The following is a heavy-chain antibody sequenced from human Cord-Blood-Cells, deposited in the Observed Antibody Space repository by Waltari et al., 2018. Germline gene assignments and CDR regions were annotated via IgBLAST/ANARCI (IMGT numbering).Heavy chain of an antibody. CDR1: GYTFTSYY. Sequence: QVQLVQSGAEVKKPGASVKVSCKASGYTFTSYYMHWVRQAPGQGLEWMGIINPSGGSTSYAQKFQGRVTMTRDTSTGTVYMELSSLRSEDTAVYYGAREAGAAAALDYWGQGTLVTVSS. CDR3: AREAGAAAALDY. D-gene: IGHD2-2*01. CDR2: INPSGGST. V-gene: IGHV1-46*01. J-gene: IGHJ4*02.